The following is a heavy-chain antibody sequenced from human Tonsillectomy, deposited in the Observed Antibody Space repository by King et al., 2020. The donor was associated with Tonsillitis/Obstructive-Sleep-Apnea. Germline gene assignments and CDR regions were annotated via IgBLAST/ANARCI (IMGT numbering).Heavy chain of an antibody. CDR1: GFTISSYW. V-gene: IGHV3-7*01. Sequence: VQLVESGGGLVQSGGSLRLSCEASGFTISSYWMSWVRQAPGKGLEWVANIKQDGSEKHYVDSVKGRFTISRDNAKNSLYLQLNSLRAEDAAVYYCAREGGHGMGFDYWGQGTLVTDSS. D-gene: IGHD3-16*01. CDR3: AREGGHGMGFDY. CDR2: IKQDGSEK. J-gene: IGHJ4*02.